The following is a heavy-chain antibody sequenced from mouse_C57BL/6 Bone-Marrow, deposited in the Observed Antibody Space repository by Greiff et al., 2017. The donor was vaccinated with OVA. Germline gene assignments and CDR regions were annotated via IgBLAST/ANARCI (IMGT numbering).Heavy chain of an antibody. J-gene: IGHJ4*01. CDR3: ARNYGSSHYAMDY. D-gene: IGHD1-1*01. Sequence: VQLQQPGAELVRPGTSVKLSCKASGYTFTSSWMHWVTQRPGQGLAWIGVIDPSDSYTNYNHKFKVTATLTVEPSSSTAYMQLSSLTSEDSAVYYCARNYGSSHYAMDYWGQGTSGTVSS. CDR1: GYTFTSSW. V-gene: IGHV1-59*01. CDR2: IDPSDSYT.